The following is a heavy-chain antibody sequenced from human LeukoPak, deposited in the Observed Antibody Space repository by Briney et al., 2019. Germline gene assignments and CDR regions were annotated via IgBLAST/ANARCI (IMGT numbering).Heavy chain of an antibody. J-gene: IGHJ4*02. CDR2: IYYSGST. CDR1: GGSISSYY. Sequence: SETLSLTCTVSGGSISSYYWSWIRQPPGKGLEWIGSIYYSGSTNYNPSLKSRVTISVDTSKNQFSLKLSSVTAADTAVYYCARIEYYYDSSGYYLGDYWGQGTLVTVSS. D-gene: IGHD3-22*01. CDR3: ARIEYYYDSSGYYLGDY. V-gene: IGHV4-59*01.